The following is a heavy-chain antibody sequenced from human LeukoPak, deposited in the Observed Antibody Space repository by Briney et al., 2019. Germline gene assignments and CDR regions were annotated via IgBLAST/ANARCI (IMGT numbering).Heavy chain of an antibody. J-gene: IGHJ4*02. Sequence: GRSLRLSCAASGFTFNSYAAHWVRQAPGKGLEWVAVISYDGSISFYAASVKGRFTISRDNSKDTLYLQMNSLRAEDTALYFCARDRRYCSGGSCYFDYFFDYWGQGTLVTVSS. V-gene: IGHV3-30-3*01. CDR2: ISYDGSIS. CDR1: GFTFNSYA. D-gene: IGHD2-15*01. CDR3: ARDRRYCSGGSCYFDYFFDY.